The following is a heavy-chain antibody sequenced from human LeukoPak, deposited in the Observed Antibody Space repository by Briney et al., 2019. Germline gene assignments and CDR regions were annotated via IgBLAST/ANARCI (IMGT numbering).Heavy chain of an antibody. CDR1: GYTFTGYY. V-gene: IGHV1-2*02. J-gene: IGHJ6*03. Sequence: ASVKVSCKASGYTFTGYYMHWVRQAPGQGLEWMGWINPNSGGTNYAQKFQGRVTMARDTSISTAYMELSRLRSDDTAVYYCARGYSYGVNYYYYMDVWGKGTTVTVSS. CDR3: ARGYSYGVNYYYYMDV. CDR2: INPNSGGT. D-gene: IGHD5-18*01.